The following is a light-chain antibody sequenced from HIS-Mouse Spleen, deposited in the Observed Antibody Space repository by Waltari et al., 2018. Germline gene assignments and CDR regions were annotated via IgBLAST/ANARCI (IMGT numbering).Light chain of an antibody. V-gene: IGLV2-23*03. CDR2: EGS. Sequence: QSALTQPASVSGSPGQSITISCTGTSSDVGSYNLVSWYQQHPGKAPKLMIYEGSKRPSGVATRFSGYKSGNTASLTISGLQAEDEADYYCCSYAGSSTVGVFGGGTKLTVL. CDR3: CSYAGSSTVGV. J-gene: IGLJ3*02. CDR1: SSDVGSYNL.